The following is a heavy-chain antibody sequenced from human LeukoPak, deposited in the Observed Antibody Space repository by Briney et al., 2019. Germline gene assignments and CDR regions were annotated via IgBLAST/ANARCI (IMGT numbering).Heavy chain of an antibody. D-gene: IGHD6-19*01. V-gene: IGHV4-34*01. CDR1: GGSFSGYY. J-gene: IGHJ6*03. CDR2: IYYSGST. CDR3: ARGPYSSGWYVRYYYYYMDV. Sequence: PSETLSLTCAVYGGSFSGYYWSWIRQPPGKGLEWIGSIYYSGSTYYNPSLKSRVTISVDTSKNQFSLKLSSVTAADTAVYYCARGPYSSGWYVRYYYYYMDVWGKGTTVTVSS.